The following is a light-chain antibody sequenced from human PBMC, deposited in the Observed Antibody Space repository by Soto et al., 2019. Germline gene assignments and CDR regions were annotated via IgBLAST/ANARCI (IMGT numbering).Light chain of an antibody. CDR1: QSVPDNY. CDR2: DIS. J-gene: IGKJ1*01. CDR3: QQYGNSPGT. V-gene: IGKV3-20*01. Sequence: EIVLTQSPGSLSLSPGERGTLSCRASQSVPDNYFAWYQQKPGQAPSLLIYDISTRATGIPARFSGSGSGTDFALTISRVEPEDSAMYFCQQYGNSPGTFGQGTKVEV.